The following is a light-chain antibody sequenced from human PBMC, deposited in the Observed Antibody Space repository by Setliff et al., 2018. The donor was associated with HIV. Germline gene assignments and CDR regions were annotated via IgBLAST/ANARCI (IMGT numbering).Light chain of an antibody. Sequence: QSALTQPRSVSGSPGQSVTISCTGTSSDVGGYNYVSWYQQHPGKAPKLMIFDVTKRPSGVPDRFSGSKSGNTASLTISGLQAEDEADYYCASYTSNSTRVFGTGTKVTVL. CDR3: ASYTSNSTRV. CDR1: SSDVGGYNY. CDR2: DVT. J-gene: IGLJ1*01. V-gene: IGLV2-11*01.